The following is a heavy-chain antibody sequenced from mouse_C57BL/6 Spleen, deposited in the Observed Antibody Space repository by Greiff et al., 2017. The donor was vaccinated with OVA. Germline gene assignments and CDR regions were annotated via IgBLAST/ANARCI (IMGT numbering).Heavy chain of an antibody. Sequence: EVKLLESGPGLVKPSQSLSLTCSVTGYSITSGYYWNWIRQFPGNKLEWMGYIRYDGSTNYNPSLKNRISITRDTSKNQFFLKLNSVTTEDTATYYCARGLSYYYGSSYFDYWGQGTTLTVSS. D-gene: IGHD1-1*01. CDR1: GYSITSGYY. CDR2: IRYDGST. J-gene: IGHJ2*01. V-gene: IGHV3-6*01. CDR3: ARGLSYYYGSSYFDY.